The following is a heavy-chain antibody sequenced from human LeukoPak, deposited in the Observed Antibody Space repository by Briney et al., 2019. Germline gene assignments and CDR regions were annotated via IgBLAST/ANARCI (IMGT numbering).Heavy chain of an antibody. Sequence: ASVKVSCKASGDTFTSYGISWVRQAPGQGLEWMGWISAYNGNTNYAQKLQGRVTMTTDTSTSTAYMELRSLRSDDTAVYYCARVPAMAIGGIYYYYMDVWGKGTTVTVSS. V-gene: IGHV1-18*01. CDR1: GDTFTSYG. D-gene: IGHD5-18*01. CDR2: ISAYNGNT. J-gene: IGHJ6*03. CDR3: ARVPAMAIGGIYYYYMDV.